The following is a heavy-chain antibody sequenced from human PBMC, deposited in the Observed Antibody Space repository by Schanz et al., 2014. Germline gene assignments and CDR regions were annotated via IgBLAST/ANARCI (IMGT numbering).Heavy chain of an antibody. Sequence: EEQLVESGGGLVQPGRSLRLSCAASGFNINNNYMTWVRQAPGKGLEWVSVSYIGGDTYYADSVKGRFIISRDNSKNTLYLQMNSLRREDTAVYFCARGENLDILTGWGQGTLVTVSS. CDR1: GFNINNNY. CDR3: ARGENLDILTG. CDR2: SYIGGDT. J-gene: IGHJ4*02. V-gene: IGHV3-53*04. D-gene: IGHD3-9*01.